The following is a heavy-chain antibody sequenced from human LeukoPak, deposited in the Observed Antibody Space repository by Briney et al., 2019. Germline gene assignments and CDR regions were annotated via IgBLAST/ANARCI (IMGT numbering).Heavy chain of an antibody. CDR1: GFISNNH. V-gene: IGHV3-30*03. CDR3: TREEGDMDV. CDR2: ISYEGSDK. Sequence: GGSLRLSCVASGFISNNHMHWVRQAPGKGLEWVAFISYEGSDKYYGDSVKGRFTISRDNSKNTVYLQMVSLRAEDTAVYYCTREEGDMDVWGQGTTVAVSS. J-gene: IGHJ6*02.